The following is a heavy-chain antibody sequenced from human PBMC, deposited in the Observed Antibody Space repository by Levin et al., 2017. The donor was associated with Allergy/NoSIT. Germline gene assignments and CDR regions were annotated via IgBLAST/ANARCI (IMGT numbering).Heavy chain of an antibody. CDR2: INAGNGDT. V-gene: IGHV1-3*01. D-gene: IGHD1-7*01. CDR3: AREGISGTLSLDY. Sequence: GGSLRLSCKASGYTFTTYAMHWVRQAPGQGLQWLGLINAGNGDTRYSQTLQGRVTLTSATSASTAYMELNSLRSEDTAVYYCAREGISGTLSLDYWGRGPLVTGSS. J-gene: IGHJ4*02. CDR1: GYTFTTYA.